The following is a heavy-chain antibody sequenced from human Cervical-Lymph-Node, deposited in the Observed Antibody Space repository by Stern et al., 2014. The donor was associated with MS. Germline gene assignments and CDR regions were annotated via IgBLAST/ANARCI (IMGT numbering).Heavy chain of an antibody. Sequence: QVQLQESGPGLVEPSGTLSLTCSVSGDSVTSNNWRSWVRPAPGKGLEWIAEINHSWTPNYNPPLKSRFTISLDKSKTQFSLKVTSVTAADTAVYFCARNRRGNMGDYLDYWGQGTLVTVSS. V-gene: IGHV4-4*02. CDR3: ARNRRGNMGDYLDY. J-gene: IGHJ4*02. CDR2: INHSWTP. D-gene: IGHD3-16*01. CDR1: GDSVTSNNW.